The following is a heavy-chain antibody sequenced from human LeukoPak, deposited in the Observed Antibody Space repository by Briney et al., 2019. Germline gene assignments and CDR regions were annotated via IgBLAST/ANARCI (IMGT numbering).Heavy chain of an antibody. CDR2: ISARGGST. Sequence: GGSLRLSCAASGFTFSRYAMRWVRQAPGKGLEWVAAISARGGSTKYGDSVKGRFTTSTDNTKNTLYLQRNSLRAEDTDVYYCAYGSTCSDFDYWGQGTLVTVSS. CDR3: AYGSTCSDFDY. V-gene: IGHV3-23*01. CDR1: GFTFSRYA. D-gene: IGHD6-13*01. J-gene: IGHJ4*02.